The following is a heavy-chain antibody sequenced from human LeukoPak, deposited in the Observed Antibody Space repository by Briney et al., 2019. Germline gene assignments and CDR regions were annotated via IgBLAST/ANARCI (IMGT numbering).Heavy chain of an antibody. D-gene: IGHD5-24*01. Sequence: GGSLRLSCAASGFTFDDYAMHWVRHAPGKGLEWVSLISGDGGSTYYADSVKGRFTISRDNSRNSLYLQMNSLRTEDTALYYCAKVTEMATIEDWFDPWGQGTLVTVSS. V-gene: IGHV3-43*02. J-gene: IGHJ5*02. CDR3: AKVTEMATIEDWFDP. CDR2: ISGDGGST. CDR1: GFTFDDYA.